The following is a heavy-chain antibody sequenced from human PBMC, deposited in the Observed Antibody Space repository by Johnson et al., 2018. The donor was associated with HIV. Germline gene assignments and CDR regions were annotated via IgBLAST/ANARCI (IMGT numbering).Heavy chain of an antibody. V-gene: IGHV3-74*02. CDR2: INSDGSST. CDR1: GFTFSDYY. D-gene: IGHD4-17*01. J-gene: IGHJ3*02. Sequence: VQLVESGGGVVQPGRSLRLSCAASGFTFSDYYMSWMRQAPGKGLVWVSRINSDGSSTSYADSVKGRFTISRDNSKNMLYLQMNSLRAEDTAVYYCAKGDYGDYEGSDAFDIWGQGTMVTVSS. CDR3: AKGDYGDYEGSDAFDI.